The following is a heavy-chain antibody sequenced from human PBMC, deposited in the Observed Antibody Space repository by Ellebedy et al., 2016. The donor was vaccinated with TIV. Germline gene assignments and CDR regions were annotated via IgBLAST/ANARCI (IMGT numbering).Heavy chain of an antibody. V-gene: IGHV3-23*01. J-gene: IGHJ4*02. CDR1: GFTFSNHA. D-gene: IGHD2-2*01. CDR2: ISGSGDYA. Sequence: GESLKISCAASGFTFSNHALSWVRQAPGQGLEWVSGISGSGDYANYAESVTGRFTISRDNSKNTLYLQMNSLRAEDTALYFCAKREMIRDTIGAPVPAPLFDLWGQGTLVTVSS. CDR3: AKREMIRDTIGAPVPAPLFDL.